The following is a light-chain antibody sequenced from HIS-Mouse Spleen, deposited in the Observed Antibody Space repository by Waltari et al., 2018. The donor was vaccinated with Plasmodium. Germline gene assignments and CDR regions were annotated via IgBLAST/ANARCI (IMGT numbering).Light chain of an antibody. V-gene: IGLV3-10*01. Sequence: SYELTQPPSVSVSPGQTARITCSGDALPKTYAYWYQQKSGQPTVLGIYEDSKRPSGIPERFSGSRSGKMATLTISGAQVEDEADYYCYSTDSSGNHRVFGGGTKLTVL. CDR3: YSTDSSGNHRV. J-gene: IGLJ3*02. CDR1: ALPKTY. CDR2: EDS.